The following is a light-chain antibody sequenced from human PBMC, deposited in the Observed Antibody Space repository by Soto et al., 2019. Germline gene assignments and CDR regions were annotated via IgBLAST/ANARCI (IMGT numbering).Light chain of an antibody. V-gene: IGKV3-15*01. CDR3: QQYNNWPLT. CDR2: RAF. J-gene: IGKJ4*01. CDR1: LSVSSD. Sequence: EIVMTQSPATLSLSPGERATLSCRASLSVSSDLAWYRQKPGQAPRLLIYRAFTRATGIPARFSGSGFRTDFTLTISSLQSEDFAVYYCQQYNNWPLTFGGGTKVEIK.